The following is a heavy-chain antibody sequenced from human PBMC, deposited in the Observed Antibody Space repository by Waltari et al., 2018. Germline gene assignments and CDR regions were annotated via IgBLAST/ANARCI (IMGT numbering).Heavy chain of an antibody. CDR3: AXDSRGYSGWVDX. CDR1: GFPFDDYA. V-gene: IGHV3-43D*03. J-gene: IGHJ4*02. Sequence: VQLXESGGVXVQPGGSLSXSCAASGFPFDDYAMHWVRQAPGXGLEWXSLISXEGSTXSYADSVKGRXTISRDNSKNSLYLQMNXLRAEDNAXYXCAXDSRGYSGWVDXWGQGTLVSVSS. D-gene: IGHD6-19*01. CDR2: ISXEGSTX.